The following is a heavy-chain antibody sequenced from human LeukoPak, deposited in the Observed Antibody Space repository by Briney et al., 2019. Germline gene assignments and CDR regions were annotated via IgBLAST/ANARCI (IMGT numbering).Heavy chain of an antibody. CDR3: AAVVVPAGVGGWFDP. V-gene: IGHV4-31*03. J-gene: IGHJ5*02. CDR1: GGSISSGGYY. Sequence: SETLSLTCTVSGGSISSGGYYWSWIRQHPGKGLEWIGYIYYSGSTYYNPSLKSRVTISVDTSKNQFSLKLSSVTAADTAVYHCAAVVVPAGVGGWFDPWGQGTLVTVSS. CDR2: IYYSGST. D-gene: IGHD2-2*01.